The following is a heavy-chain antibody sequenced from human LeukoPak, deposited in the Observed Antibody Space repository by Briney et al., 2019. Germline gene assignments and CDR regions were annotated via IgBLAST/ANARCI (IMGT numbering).Heavy chain of an antibody. V-gene: IGHV3-53*01. CDR3: ARASYDSNGFTANHDS. J-gene: IGHJ4*02. CDR2: LYSDGST. D-gene: IGHD3-22*01. Sequence: GSLRLSCAGSGFTVSRSYMSWVRQVPEKGLEWVSVLYSDGSTFYADSVKGRFTISRDNSKNTLHLQMNNLKAEDTAVYYCARASYDSNGFTANHDSWGQGTLVAVSS. CDR1: GFTVSRSY.